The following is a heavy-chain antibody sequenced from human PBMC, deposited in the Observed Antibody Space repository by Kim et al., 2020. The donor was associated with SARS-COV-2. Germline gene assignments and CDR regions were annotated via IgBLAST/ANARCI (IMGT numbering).Heavy chain of an antibody. CDR2: IKQDGSEK. D-gene: IGHD6-13*01. J-gene: IGHJ5*02. V-gene: IGHV3-7*01. Sequence: GGSLRLSCAASGFTFSSYWMSWVRQAPGKGLEWVANIKQDGSEKYYVDSVKGRFTISRDNAKNSLYLQMNSLRAEDTAVYYCARDHYPQQQLVPRGLYWFDPWGQGTLVTVSS. CDR1: GFTFSSYW. CDR3: ARDHYPQQQLVPRGLYWFDP.